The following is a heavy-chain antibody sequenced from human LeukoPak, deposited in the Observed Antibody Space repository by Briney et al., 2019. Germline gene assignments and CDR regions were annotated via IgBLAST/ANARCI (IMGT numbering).Heavy chain of an antibody. Sequence: SETLSLTCAVYGGSFSGYYWSWIRQPPGKGLEWIGEINHSGSTNYIPSLKSRVTISVDTSKNQFSLKLSSVTAADTAVYYCAIFIAVAGTRHFDYWGQGTLVTVSS. J-gene: IGHJ4*02. V-gene: IGHV4-34*01. CDR2: INHSGST. D-gene: IGHD6-19*01. CDR3: AIFIAVAGTRHFDY. CDR1: GGSFSGYY.